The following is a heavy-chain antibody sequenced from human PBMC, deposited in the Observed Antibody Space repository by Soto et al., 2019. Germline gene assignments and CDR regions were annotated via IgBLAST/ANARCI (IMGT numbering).Heavy chain of an antibody. Sequence: SETLSLTCAVDDGAFIGYCWSWVRQSPGTGLEWIGEINPSGSTKYNPSLKSRVTISVDTSKNQFSLKLHSVTAADTAIYYCVRVDNYWSQGTLVNVSS. V-gene: IGHV4-34*01. J-gene: IGHJ4*02. CDR2: INPSGST. CDR3: VRVDNY. D-gene: IGHD3-22*01. CDR1: DGAFIGYC.